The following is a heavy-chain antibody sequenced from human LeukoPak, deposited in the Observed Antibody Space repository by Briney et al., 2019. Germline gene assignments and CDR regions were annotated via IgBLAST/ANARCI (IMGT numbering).Heavy chain of an antibody. CDR1: GFTFSSYG. D-gene: IGHD3-10*01. Sequence: PGGSLRLSCAASGFTFSSYGMHWVRQAPGKGLEWVAVIWYDGSNKYYADSVKGRFTISRDNSKNTLYLQMNSLRAEDTAVYYCARETYGSGSYYTNHNWFDPWGQGTLVTVSS. V-gene: IGHV3-33*01. CDR3: ARETYGSGSYYTNHNWFDP. J-gene: IGHJ5*02. CDR2: IWYDGSNK.